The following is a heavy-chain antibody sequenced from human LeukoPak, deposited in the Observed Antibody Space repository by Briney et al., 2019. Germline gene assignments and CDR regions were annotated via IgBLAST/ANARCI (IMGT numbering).Heavy chain of an antibody. V-gene: IGHV3-7*03. CDR3: ARGGRRFDY. CDR2: IKQDGSEK. Sequence: GGCRRPSCAAAGFTVTNDWMTCVRQAPGNWLEWVANIKQDGSEKYYVDSVTGRFTISRDNAKNSLYLQMNSLRAEDPAVYYCARGGRRFDYWGQGTLVTVSS. D-gene: IGHD1-26*01. CDR1: GFTVTNDW. J-gene: IGHJ4*02.